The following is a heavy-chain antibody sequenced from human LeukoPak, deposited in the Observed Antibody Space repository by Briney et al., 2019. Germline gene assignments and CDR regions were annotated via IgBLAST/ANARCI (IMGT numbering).Heavy chain of an antibody. CDR2: IYTSGST. D-gene: IGHD3-3*01. Sequence: PSETLSLTCAVSGYSISSGYYWGWIRQPPGKGLEWIGRIYTSGSTNYNPSLKGRVTISVDTSKNQFSLKLSSVTAADTAVYYCARLEYYFDYWGQGTLVTVSS. CDR3: ARLEYYFDY. CDR1: GYSISSGYY. V-gene: IGHV4-38-2*01. J-gene: IGHJ4*02.